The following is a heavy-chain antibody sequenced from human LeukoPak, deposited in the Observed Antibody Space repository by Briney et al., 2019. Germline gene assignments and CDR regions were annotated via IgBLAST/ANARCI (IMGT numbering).Heavy chain of an antibody. Sequence: ASVKVSCKASGYTYTFTNYAMNWVRQAPGQGLEWMGWIDTNTGNPTYAQGFTGRLVFSLDTSVSTAYLQISSLKAEDTAVYYCARGGGQRVATIGGWFDPWGQGTLVTVSS. CDR2: IDTNTGNP. CDR1: GYTYTFTNYA. V-gene: IGHV7-4-1*02. J-gene: IGHJ5*02. D-gene: IGHD5-12*01. CDR3: ARGGGQRVATIGGWFDP.